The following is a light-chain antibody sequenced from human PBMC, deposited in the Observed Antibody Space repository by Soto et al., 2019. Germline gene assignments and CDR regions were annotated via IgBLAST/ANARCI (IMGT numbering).Light chain of an antibody. CDR2: DAS. CDR3: QQYDNLSIT. CDR1: QDISNY. J-gene: IGKJ4*01. Sequence: IQMTQSPASLSASVGDRVTITCQASQDISNYLNWYQHIPGRAPKLLIFDASNLETGVPSRFSGSGSGTEFTFTISSLQPEDIATYYCQQYDNLSITFGGLANVDIK. V-gene: IGKV1-33*01.